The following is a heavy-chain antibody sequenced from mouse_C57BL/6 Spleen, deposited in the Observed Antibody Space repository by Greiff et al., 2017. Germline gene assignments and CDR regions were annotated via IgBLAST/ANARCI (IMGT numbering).Heavy chain of an antibody. CDR2: IYPGDGDT. D-gene: IGHD4-1*01. J-gene: IGHJ2*01. V-gene: IGHV1-80*01. Sequence: QVQLKESGAELVKPGASVKISCKASGYAFSSYWMNWVKQRPGKGLEWIGQIYPGDGDTNYNGKFKGKATLTADTSSSTAYMQLSSLTSEDSAVYFCAREGKLVHYFDYWGQGTTLTVSS. CDR1: GYAFSSYW. CDR3: AREGKLVHYFDY.